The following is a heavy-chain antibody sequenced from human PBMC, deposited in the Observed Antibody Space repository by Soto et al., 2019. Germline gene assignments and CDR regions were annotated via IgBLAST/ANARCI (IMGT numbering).Heavy chain of an antibody. CDR3: ARQDYDYVWGSHRPPNYFDF. CDR1: GGSIRSSSYF. D-gene: IGHD3-16*02. V-gene: IGHV4-39*01. CDR2: IYYTGTT. Sequence: SETLSLTCTASGGSIRSSSYFWGWTRQPPGKGREWIGSIYYTGTTYYNPSLKSRVAISVDTSKNQFSLKLNSVTAADTAVYYCARQDYDYVWGSHRPPNYFDFWGQGTLVTVSS. J-gene: IGHJ4*02.